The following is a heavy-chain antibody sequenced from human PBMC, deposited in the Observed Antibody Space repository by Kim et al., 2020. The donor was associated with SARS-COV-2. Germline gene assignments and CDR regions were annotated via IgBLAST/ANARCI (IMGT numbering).Heavy chain of an antibody. Sequence: KYHVAHRKRRLTISRDNAKNSLYVQMSSLRAEDTAVYYCARDRGGNYFLDYWGQGTLVTVSP. J-gene: IGHJ4*02. CDR3: ARDRGGNYFLDY. CDR2: K. D-gene: IGHD1-7*01. V-gene: IGHV3-7*01.